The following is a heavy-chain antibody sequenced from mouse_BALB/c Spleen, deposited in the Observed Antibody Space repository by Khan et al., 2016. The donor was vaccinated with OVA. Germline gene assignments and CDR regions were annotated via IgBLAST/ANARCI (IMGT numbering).Heavy chain of an antibody. CDR2: INTYTGEP. Sequence: QIQLVQSGPELKKPGETVEISCKASGYTFTNYGMNWVKQAPGKGLKWMGWINTYTGEPTYADDFKGRFAFSLETSASTAYLQINNLKNEDTATYFCARSNGNYWFAYWGQGTLVTVSA. D-gene: IGHD2-1*01. CDR3: ARSNGNYWFAY. J-gene: IGHJ3*01. CDR1: GYTFTNYG. V-gene: IGHV9-3-1*01.